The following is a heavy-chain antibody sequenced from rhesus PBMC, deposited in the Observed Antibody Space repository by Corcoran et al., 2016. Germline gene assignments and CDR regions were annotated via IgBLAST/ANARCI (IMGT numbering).Heavy chain of an antibody. Sequence: QLQLQESGPGLVKPSETLSLTCAVSGGSISSNYWSWIRPPPGKGLEWIGPISGSGGSTDYNPSLTSRVTISTGTSKNQFSLKLSSVTAADTAVYYCAILQAYYFDYWGQGVLVTVSS. CDR2: ISGSGGST. D-gene: IGHD1-44*01. V-gene: IGHV4-173*01. J-gene: IGHJ4*01. CDR1: GGSISSNY. CDR3: AILQAYYFDY.